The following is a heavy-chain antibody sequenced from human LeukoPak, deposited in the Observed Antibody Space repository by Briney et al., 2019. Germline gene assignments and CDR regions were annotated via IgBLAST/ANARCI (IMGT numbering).Heavy chain of an antibody. D-gene: IGHD3-10*01. Sequence: GGSLRLSCAASGFTFSSYAMSWVRQAPGKGLEWVSAISGSGGSTYYADSVKGRFTISRDNSKNTLYLQMNSLRAEDTAVYYCAKEWFGEVESCDWFDPWGQGTLVTVSS. V-gene: IGHV3-23*01. J-gene: IGHJ5*02. CDR1: GFTFSSYA. CDR3: AKEWFGEVESCDWFDP. CDR2: ISGSGGST.